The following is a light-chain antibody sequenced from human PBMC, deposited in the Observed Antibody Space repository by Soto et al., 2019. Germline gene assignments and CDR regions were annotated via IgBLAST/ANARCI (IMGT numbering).Light chain of an antibody. J-gene: IGKJ1*01. CDR3: QQCNSWPQWT. Sequence: IVLTQSPGTLSFSPVARVTFXEQTSQSVNSSYLAWYQQKPGQAPRLLIYDASNRATGIPARFSGSGSGTDFTLTISSLEPEDFAVYYCQQCNSWPQWTFGQGTKVDIK. CDR2: DAS. V-gene: IGKV3-11*01. CDR1: QSVNSSY.